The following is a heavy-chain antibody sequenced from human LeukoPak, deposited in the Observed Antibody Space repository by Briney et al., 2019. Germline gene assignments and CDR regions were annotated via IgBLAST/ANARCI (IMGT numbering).Heavy chain of an antibody. V-gene: IGHV3-74*01. D-gene: IGHD2-2*01. J-gene: IGHJ6*02. CDR1: GFPFNSFW. Sequence: GGSLRLSCAASGFPFNSFWMHWVRQAPGKGLVWVSDMNEYSTTIRYADSVKGRFTISRDNAKNSLYLQMNSLRAEDTALYHCARVVVVTYGMDVWGQGTTVTVSS. CDR3: ARVVVVTYGMDV. CDR2: MNEYSTTI.